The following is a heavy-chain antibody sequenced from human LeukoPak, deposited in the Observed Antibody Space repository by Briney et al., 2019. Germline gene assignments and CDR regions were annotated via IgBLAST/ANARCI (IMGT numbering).Heavy chain of an antibody. D-gene: IGHD4-17*01. CDR3: ARHGTVTHRFDY. Sequence: PSETLSLTCGVSGGSMSSSSYYWGWIRQPPGKGLECIGSIYYSGSTYYNPSLKSRVTISVDSSKNQCSLKLSSVTAADTAVYYCARHGTVTHRFDYWGQGTLVTVSS. CDR1: GGSMSSSSYY. V-gene: IGHV4-39*01. J-gene: IGHJ4*02. CDR2: IYYSGST.